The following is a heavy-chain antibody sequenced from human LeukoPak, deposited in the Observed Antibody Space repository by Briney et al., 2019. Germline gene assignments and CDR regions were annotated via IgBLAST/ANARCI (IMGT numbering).Heavy chain of an antibody. V-gene: IGHV1-3*04. D-gene: IGHD2-15*01. Sequence: ASVKVSCKTSGYTFTRNAVHWVRQAPGQRLEWMGYIYTHNGDTKYSQKFQGRVTLTRDTSARTVYVELGSLTSEDTAVYYCGRGGSSGVDYWGQGTLVTVSS. CDR3: GRGGSSGVDY. CDR1: GYTFTRNA. J-gene: IGHJ4*02. CDR2: IYTHNGDT.